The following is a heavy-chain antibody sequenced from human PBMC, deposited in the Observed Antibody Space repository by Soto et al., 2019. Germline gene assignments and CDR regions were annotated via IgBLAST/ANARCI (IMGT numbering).Heavy chain of an antibody. CDR2: IYHSGST. Sequence: SETLSLTCAVSGGSISSSNWWSWVRQPPGKGLEWIGEIYHSGSTNYNPSLKSRVTISVDKSKNQSSLKLSSVTAADTAVYYCARDPYGSGSYYKGYYYYGMDVWGQGTTVTVSS. CDR3: ARDPYGSGSYYKGYYYYGMDV. J-gene: IGHJ6*02. D-gene: IGHD3-10*01. CDR1: GGSISSSNW. V-gene: IGHV4-4*02.